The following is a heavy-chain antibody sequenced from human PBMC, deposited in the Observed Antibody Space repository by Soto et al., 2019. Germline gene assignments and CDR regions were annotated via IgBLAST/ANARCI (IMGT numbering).Heavy chain of an antibody. CDR2: IYPGDSDT. CDR3: ARHPLTTVVTRGFDD. Sequence: PGESLKISCKGSGYSFTSYWIGWVRQMPGKGLEWMGIIYPGDSDTRYSPSFQGQVTISADKSISTAYLQWSSLKASDTAMYYCARHPLTTVVTRGFDDWGQGTLVTVSS. V-gene: IGHV5-51*01. J-gene: IGHJ4*02. CDR1: GYSFTSYW. D-gene: IGHD4-17*01.